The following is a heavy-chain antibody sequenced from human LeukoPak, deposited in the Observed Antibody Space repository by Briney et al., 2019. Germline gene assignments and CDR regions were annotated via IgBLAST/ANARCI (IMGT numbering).Heavy chain of an antibody. J-gene: IGHJ4*02. CDR3: AEDQKLQPFHY. CDR2: IQFDGSEE. V-gene: IGHV3-30*02. Sequence: GGSLRLSCAASGFTFSTYGMHWVRQAPGKGLEWVAFIQFDGSEEFYADSVKGRFSISGDNSKNTLYLQMNSLRAEDTSVYYCAEDQKLQPFHYWGQGTLVTVSS. D-gene: IGHD2-15*01. CDR1: GFTFSTYG.